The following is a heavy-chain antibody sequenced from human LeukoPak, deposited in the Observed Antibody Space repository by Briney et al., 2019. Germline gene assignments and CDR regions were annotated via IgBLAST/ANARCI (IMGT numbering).Heavy chain of an antibody. Sequence: GGSLRLSCAASEFTFAIYWVSWVSQSRGKGLEWVANIKQDGSEKYYADSVKGRFTISRDNAKNSLYLQMNSLRAEDSAVYYCASQLERRQGWFDPWGQGTRVTVSS. CDR2: IKQDGSEK. CDR1: EFTFAIYW. V-gene: IGHV3-7*01. J-gene: IGHJ5*02. D-gene: IGHD1-1*01. CDR3: ASQLERRQGWFDP.